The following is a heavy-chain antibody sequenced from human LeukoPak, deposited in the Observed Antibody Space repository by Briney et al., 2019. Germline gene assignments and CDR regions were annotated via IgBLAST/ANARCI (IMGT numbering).Heavy chain of an antibody. V-gene: IGHV4-38-2*02. CDR2: VYRSGST. D-gene: IGHD4-17*01. CDR1: NYSISSGYY. Sequence: SETLSLTCTVSNYSISSGYYWGWIRQPPGKGLEWIASVYRSGSTYYKSSLKSRVRISVDTSKNQFSLHLTSVTAADTAVYYCARDNFFPDYGDSKETTGFDLWGRGTLVTVSS. J-gene: IGHJ2*01. CDR3: ARDNFFPDYGDSKETTGFDL.